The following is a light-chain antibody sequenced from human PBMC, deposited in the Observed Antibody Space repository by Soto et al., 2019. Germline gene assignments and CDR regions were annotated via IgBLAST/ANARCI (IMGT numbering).Light chain of an antibody. Sequence: VLTQPPSVSGAPGQRVTISCTGSSSNIGAGYDVHWYQQLPGTAPKLLIYGNSNRPSGVPDRFSGSKSGTSASLAITGLQAEDEADYYCQSYDSSLSAVVFGGGTKVTVL. CDR2: GNS. CDR3: QSYDSSLSAVV. CDR1: SSNIGAGYD. J-gene: IGLJ2*01. V-gene: IGLV1-40*01.